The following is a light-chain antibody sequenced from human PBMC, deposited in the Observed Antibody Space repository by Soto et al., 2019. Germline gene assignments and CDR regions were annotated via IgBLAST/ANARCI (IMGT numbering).Light chain of an antibody. Sequence: VLTQPPSVSGAPGQRVTISCTGSSSNIGAGYDVHWYQQLPGTAPKLLIYGNSNRPSGVPDRFSGSKSGTSASLAITGLQAEDEADYYCQSYDSSLSAVVFGGGTKVTVL. CDR2: GNS. CDR3: QSYDSSLSAVV. CDR1: SSNIGAGYD. J-gene: IGLJ2*01. V-gene: IGLV1-40*01.